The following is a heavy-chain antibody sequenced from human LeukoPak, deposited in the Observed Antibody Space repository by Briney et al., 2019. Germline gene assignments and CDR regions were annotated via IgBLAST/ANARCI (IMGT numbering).Heavy chain of an antibody. CDR2: IYSGGST. V-gene: IGHV3-66*02. D-gene: IGHD6-6*01. Sequence: GGSLRLSCAASGFTVSSNYMSWVRQAPGKGLEWVSVIYSGGSTYYADSVKGRFTISRDNSKNTLYLQMNSLRAEDTAVYYCARDLKYSSRTRTHYYYYYMDVWGKGTTVTVSS. CDR3: ARDLKYSSRTRTHYYYYYMDV. J-gene: IGHJ6*03. CDR1: GFTVSSNY.